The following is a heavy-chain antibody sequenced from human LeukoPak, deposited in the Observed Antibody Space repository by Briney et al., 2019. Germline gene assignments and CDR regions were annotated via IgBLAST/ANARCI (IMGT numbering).Heavy chain of an antibody. V-gene: IGHV1-2*02. CDR3: AREVCSGGSCYLKGRWFDP. J-gene: IGHJ5*02. Sequence: ASVKVSCKASGCTFTGYYIHWVRQAPGQGLEWMGWINPNSGGTNYAQKFQGRVTMTRDTSISTAYMELSRLRSDDTAVYYCAREVCSGGSCYLKGRWFDPWGQGTLVTVSS. D-gene: IGHD2-15*01. CDR2: INPNSGGT. CDR1: GCTFTGYY.